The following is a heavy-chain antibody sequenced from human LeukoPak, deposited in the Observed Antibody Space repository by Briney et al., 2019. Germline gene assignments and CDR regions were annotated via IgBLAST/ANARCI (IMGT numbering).Heavy chain of an antibody. V-gene: IGHV1-2*02. J-gene: IGHJ6*03. Sequence: GASVKVSCKASGYTFTGYYMHWVRQAPGQGLEWMGWINPNSGGTNYAQKFQGRVTMTRDTSISTAYMELSSLRSEDTAVYYCARRVGRDKLLWFGELPITDYYYYYYMDVWGKGTTVTISS. CDR1: GYTFTGYY. D-gene: IGHD3-10*01. CDR3: ARRVGRDKLLWFGELPITDYYYYYYMDV. CDR2: INPNSGGT.